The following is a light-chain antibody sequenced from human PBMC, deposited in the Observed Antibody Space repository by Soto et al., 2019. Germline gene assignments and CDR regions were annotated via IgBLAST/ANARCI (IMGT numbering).Light chain of an antibody. J-gene: IGKJ1*01. Sequence: DIQMTQSPSSLSASVGDRVTITCRASQSISSYLNWYQQKPGKAPKLLIYAASSLKSGVPSRFSGSGSGTEFTLSINSLQPDDFATYYCQQYNTDSRIFGQGTKVDIK. CDR2: AAS. CDR3: QQYNTDSRI. CDR1: QSISSY. V-gene: IGKV1-5*01.